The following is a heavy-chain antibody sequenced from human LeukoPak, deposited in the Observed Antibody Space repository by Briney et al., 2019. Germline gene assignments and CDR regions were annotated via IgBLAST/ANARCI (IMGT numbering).Heavy chain of an antibody. CDR3: VRGKSGRRSLGGHRVGPFEA. Sequence: GGSLRLSCAASGFTFGTYDIHWVRQVPGKGLEWVSSIGTLADTYYADSVRGRFTISRENAKNSVHLQMNSLRGGDTAMYYCVRGKSGRRSLGGHRVGPFEAWGQGTMVTVSS. D-gene: IGHD1-26*01. CDR2: IGTLADT. J-gene: IGHJ3*01. V-gene: IGHV3-13*01. CDR1: GFTFGTYD.